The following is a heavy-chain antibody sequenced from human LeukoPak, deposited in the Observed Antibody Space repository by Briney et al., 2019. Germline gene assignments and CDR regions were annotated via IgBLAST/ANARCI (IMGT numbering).Heavy chain of an antibody. D-gene: IGHD3-22*01. V-gene: IGHV4-39*01. CDR1: GGSISSSSYY. J-gene: IGHJ6*02. CDR3: ARHYDSSGYYGLYYYYGMDV. Sequence: SETLSLTCTVSGGSISSSSYYWGWIRQPPGKGLEWIGSIYYSGSTYYNPSLKSRVTISVDTSKNQFSLKLSSVTAADTAVYYCARHYDSSGYYGLYYYYGMDVWGQGTTVTVSS. CDR2: IYYSGST.